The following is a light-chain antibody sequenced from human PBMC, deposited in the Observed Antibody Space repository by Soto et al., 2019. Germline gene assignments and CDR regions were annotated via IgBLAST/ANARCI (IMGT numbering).Light chain of an antibody. CDR2: GNS. V-gene: IGLV1-40*01. J-gene: IGLJ1*01. CDR3: QSYDSSLSGSWV. CDR1: SSNIGAGYD. Sequence: QSVLTQPPSVSGAPGQRVTISCTGSSSNIGAGYDVHWYQQLPGTAPKLLIYGNSNRPSGVPDRFSGSKSGTSASLAITGLQAEYEADYYCQSYDSSLSGSWVFGTGTKVTVL.